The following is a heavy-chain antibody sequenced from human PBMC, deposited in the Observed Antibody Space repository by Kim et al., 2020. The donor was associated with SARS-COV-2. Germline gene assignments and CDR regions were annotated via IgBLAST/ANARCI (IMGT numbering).Heavy chain of an antibody. D-gene: IGHD2-15*01. CDR3: ASGYCSGGNCYKIDY. V-gene: IGHV1-69*06. CDR1: GGTFSSYA. J-gene: IGHJ4*02. Sequence: SVKVSCKASGGTFSSYAISWVRQAPGQGLEWMGGIIPIFGTANYAQKFQGRLTITADKSTSTAYMEVSSLRSEDTAVYYCASGYCSGGNCYKIDYWGRGTLVTVSS. CDR2: IIPIFGTA.